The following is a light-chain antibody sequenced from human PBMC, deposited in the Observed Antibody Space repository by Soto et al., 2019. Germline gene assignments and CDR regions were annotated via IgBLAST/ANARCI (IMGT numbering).Light chain of an antibody. CDR2: DVS. V-gene: IGLV2-14*01. CDR1: SSDVGHYNY. J-gene: IGLJ1*01. Sequence: QSALTQPASVSGSPGQSITISCAGTSSDVGHYNYVSWYQQHPGKAPKLLIYDVSNRPSGVSDRFSGSKSGNTASLTISGLQADDESDYYCSSYTISNTYVFGTGTKVTVL. CDR3: SSYTISNTYV.